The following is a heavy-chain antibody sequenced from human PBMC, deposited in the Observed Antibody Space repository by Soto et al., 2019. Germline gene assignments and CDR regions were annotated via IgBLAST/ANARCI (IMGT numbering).Heavy chain of an antibody. Sequence: GGSLRLSCAASGFSFSSYWMSWVRQAPGKGGEWVANKKQDGSKKYYVDSLKGRFPIPRDNAKNSFYLQMNSLRAEDTVVFFCASHSGGYIYWGKGTLVTVSS. CDR2: KKQDGSKK. J-gene: IGHJ4*02. CDR3: ASHSGGYIY. V-gene: IGHV3-7*01. D-gene: IGHD3-22*01. CDR1: GFSFSSYW.